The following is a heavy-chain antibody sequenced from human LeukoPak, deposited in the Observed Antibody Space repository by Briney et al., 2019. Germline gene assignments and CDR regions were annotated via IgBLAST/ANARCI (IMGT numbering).Heavy chain of an antibody. V-gene: IGHV1-8*01. J-gene: IGHJ4*02. CDR2: MNPNSGNT. CDR3: ARAVNYYDSSGYLFDY. Sequence: ASVKVSCKASGYTFTSYDINWVRQATGQGLEWMGWMNPNSGNTGCAQKFQGRVTMTRDTSISTAYMELSSLRSEDTAVYYCARAVNYYDSSGYLFDYWGQGTLVTVSS. CDR1: GYTFTSYD. D-gene: IGHD3-22*01.